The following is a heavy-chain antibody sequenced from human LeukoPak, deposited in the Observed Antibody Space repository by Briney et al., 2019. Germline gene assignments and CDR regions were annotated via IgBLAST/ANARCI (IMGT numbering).Heavy chain of an antibody. J-gene: IGHJ6*04. CDR2: IYPGDSDT. V-gene: IGHV5-51*01. D-gene: IGHD2-2*01. CDR3: ARHGSTDYYYYGMDV. Sequence: GESLKISCKGSGYSFTSYWIGWVRQMPGKGLEWMGIIYPGDSDTRYSPSFQGQVTISADKSISTAYLQWSSLKASDTAMYYCARHGSTDYYYYGMDVWGKGTTVTVSS. CDR1: GYSFTSYW.